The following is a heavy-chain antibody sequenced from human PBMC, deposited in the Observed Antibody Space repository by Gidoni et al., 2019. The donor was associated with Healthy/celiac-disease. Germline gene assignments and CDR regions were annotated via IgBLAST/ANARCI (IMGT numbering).Heavy chain of an antibody. J-gene: IGHJ4*02. CDR2: IWYDGSNK. D-gene: IGHD6-13*01. CDR3: ARDRYSSDY. V-gene: IGHV3-33*01. CDR1: GFTFSSDG. Sequence: QVQLVESGGGVVQPGRSLRLSCSASGFTFSSDGMPWVRQAPGQGLGWVAVIWYDGSNKYYADSVQGRFTISRDNSKNTLYLQMNSLRAEDTAVYYCARDRYSSDYWGQGTLVTVSS.